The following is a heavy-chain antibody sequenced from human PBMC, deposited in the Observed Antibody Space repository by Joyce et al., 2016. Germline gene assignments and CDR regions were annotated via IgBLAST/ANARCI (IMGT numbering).Heavy chain of an antibody. CDR2: INAGNGNR. J-gene: IGHJ4*02. CDR1: GYTLSTCA. Sequence: QVHLVQSGAEVKKPGASVKVSCKASGYTLSTCALHWVRQAPGQSLEWMGWINAGNGNRKYSQKLEGRVTIARDTAANTAYMELSGLRSEDTAVYYCARDGAGVLRGQFHWLSDSYYFDLWGQGTPVTVSS. D-gene: IGHD3-10*01. CDR3: ARDGAGVLRGQFHWLSDSYYFDL. V-gene: IGHV1-3*01.